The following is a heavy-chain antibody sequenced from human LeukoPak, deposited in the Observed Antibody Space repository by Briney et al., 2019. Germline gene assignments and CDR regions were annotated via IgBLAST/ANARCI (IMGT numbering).Heavy chain of an antibody. D-gene: IGHD3-3*01. Sequence: GGSLRLSCAASGFTFSTYSMNWVRQAPGKGLEWVSSISSSTSSIYYADSVKGRFTISRDNAKNSLYLQMNSLRAEDTALYYCARGNYDFWSGYSDYWGQGTLVTVPS. J-gene: IGHJ4*02. V-gene: IGHV3-21*01. CDR3: ARGNYDFWSGYSDY. CDR2: ISSSTSSI. CDR1: GFTFSTYS.